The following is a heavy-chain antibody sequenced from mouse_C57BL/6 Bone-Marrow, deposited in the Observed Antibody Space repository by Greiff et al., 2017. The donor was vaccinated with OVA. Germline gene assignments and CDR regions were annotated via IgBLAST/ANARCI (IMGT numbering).Heavy chain of an antibody. CDR3: ARHDGNYPFAY. D-gene: IGHD2-1*01. J-gene: IGHJ3*01. CDR2: ISGGGGNT. V-gene: IGHV5-9*01. Sequence: EVQRVESGGGLVKPGGSLKLSCAASGFTFSSYTMSWVRQTPEKRLEWVATISGGGGNTYYPDSVKGRFTISRDNAKNTLYLQMSSLRSEDTALYYCARHDGNYPFAYWGQGTLVTVSA. CDR1: GFTFSSYT.